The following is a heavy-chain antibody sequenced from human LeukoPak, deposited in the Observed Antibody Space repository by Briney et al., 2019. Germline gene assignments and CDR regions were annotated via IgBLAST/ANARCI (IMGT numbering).Heavy chain of an antibody. D-gene: IGHD1-26*01. J-gene: IGHJ3*02. CDR1: GGTFSSYA. CDR3: ARVGGSYYADAFDI. Sequence: SVKVSCKASGGTFSSYAISWVRQAPGQGLEWMGGIIPIFGTANYAQKFQGRVTITTDESTSTAYMELRSLRSDDTAVYYCARVGGSYYADAFDIWGQGTMVTVSS. CDR2: IIPIFGTA. V-gene: IGHV1-69*05.